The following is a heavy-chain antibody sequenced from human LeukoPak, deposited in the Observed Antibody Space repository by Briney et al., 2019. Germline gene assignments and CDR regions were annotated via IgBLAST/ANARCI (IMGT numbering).Heavy chain of an antibody. J-gene: IGHJ4*02. CDR3: ARGRGSYFEDFDY. V-gene: IGHV1-69*05. Sequence: ASVKVSCKASGGSFSTYGITWVRQAPGQGLEWMGRIIPIFPTPNYAQKFQGRVTITTDESTGTAYMELSSLRSDDSAVYYCARGRGSYFEDFDYWGQGTLVTVSS. CDR2: IIPIFPTP. D-gene: IGHD1-26*01. CDR1: GGSFSTYG.